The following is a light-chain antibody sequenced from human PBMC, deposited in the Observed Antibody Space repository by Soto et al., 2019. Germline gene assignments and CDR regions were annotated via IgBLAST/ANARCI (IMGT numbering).Light chain of an antibody. CDR3: MQTLQAPIT. Sequence: DFLMTQSPLSLPVTPGEPASISCRSSQSLLQSNGYYYLDWYLQKPGQSPQLLVYLGSNRASGVLDRFSGSGSGIDFTLKISRVEAEDVGVYYCMQTLQAPITFGQGTRLEIK. J-gene: IGKJ5*01. CDR1: QSLLQSNGYYY. CDR2: LGS. V-gene: IGKV2-28*01.